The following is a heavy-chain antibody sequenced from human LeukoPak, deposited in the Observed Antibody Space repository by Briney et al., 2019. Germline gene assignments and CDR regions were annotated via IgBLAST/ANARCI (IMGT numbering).Heavy chain of an antibody. CDR2: INPSGGST. V-gene: IGHV1-46*01. CDR1: GYTFTRYY. CDR3: ASLNEDAFDI. J-gene: IGHJ3*02. Sequence: ASVKVSCKASGYTFTRYYMHWVRQAPGQGLEWMGIINPSGGSTRYAQKFQGRVTMTRDTSTNTVYMELSCLRSEDTAVYYCASLNEDAFDIWGQGTMVTVSS. D-gene: IGHD3-9*01.